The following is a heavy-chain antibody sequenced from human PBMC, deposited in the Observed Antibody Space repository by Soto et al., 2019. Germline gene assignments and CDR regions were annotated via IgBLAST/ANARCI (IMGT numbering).Heavy chain of an antibody. V-gene: IGHV3-30-3*01. J-gene: IGHJ4*02. Sequence: GGSLRLSCAASGFSFSISPMHWVRQAPGKGPEWVALISYDGTNKFYADSVKGRFTISRDNSKSTLYLQVDSLRPEDAAVYYCARDPKTSGGQHWAFNYFDSWGQGTLVT. CDR2: ISYDGTNK. D-gene: IGHD7-27*01. CDR1: GFSFSISP. CDR3: ARDPKTSGGQHWAFNYFDS.